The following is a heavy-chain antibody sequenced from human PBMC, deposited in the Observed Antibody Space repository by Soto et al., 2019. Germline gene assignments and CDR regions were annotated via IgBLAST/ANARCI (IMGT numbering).Heavy chain of an antibody. V-gene: IGHV3-21*01. Sequence: EVQLVESGGGLVKHGGSLRLSCAASGFTFSTYSMNWVRQAPGKGLEWVSSISSSSGYIYYADSVKGRFTISRDDAKNSLSLQMNSLRAEDTAVYYCARVRSYSYGQGYGMDVWGQGTTVTVSS. D-gene: IGHD5-18*01. J-gene: IGHJ6*02. CDR3: ARVRSYSYGQGYGMDV. CDR2: ISSSSGYI. CDR1: GFTFSTYS.